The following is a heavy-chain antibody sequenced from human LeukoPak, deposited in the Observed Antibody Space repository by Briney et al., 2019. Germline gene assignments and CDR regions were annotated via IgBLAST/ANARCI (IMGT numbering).Heavy chain of an antibody. Sequence: SETLSLTCTVSGGSISSYYWSWIRQPAGKGLEWIGRIYTSGSTNYNPSLKSRVTMSVDTSKNQFSLKLSSVTAADTAVYYCAREGDSSGLSFRQPTQFDYWGQGTLVTVSS. CDR3: AREGDSSGLSFRQPTQFDY. V-gene: IGHV4-4*07. D-gene: IGHD3-22*01. J-gene: IGHJ4*02. CDR1: GGSISSYY. CDR2: IYTSGST.